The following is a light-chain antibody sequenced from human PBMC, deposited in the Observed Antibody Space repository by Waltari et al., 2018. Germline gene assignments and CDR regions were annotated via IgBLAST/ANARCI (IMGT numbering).Light chain of an antibody. Sequence: DIQMTQSPSSLSASVGDRVTITCRASQGISNSLACYQQKPGNAPKLLLSAASTLESGVPSRFRGSGSGTDYTLTISSLQPEDFATYYCQQYYHTRQITFGPGTKVDFK. V-gene: IGKV1-NL1*01. J-gene: IGKJ3*01. CDR3: QQYYHTRQIT. CDR2: AAS. CDR1: QGISNS.